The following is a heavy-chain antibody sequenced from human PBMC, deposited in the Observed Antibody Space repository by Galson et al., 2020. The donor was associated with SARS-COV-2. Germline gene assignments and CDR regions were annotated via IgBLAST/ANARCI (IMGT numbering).Heavy chain of an antibody. CDR1: GFTFSSYG. D-gene: IGHD6-6*01. CDR3: ARARRDGYSSCTRADYGMDV. V-gene: IGHV3-33*01. Sequence: GGSLRLSCAASGFTFSSYGMHWVRQAPGKGLEWVAVIWYDGSNKYYADSVKGRFTISRDNSKNTLYLQMNSLRAEDTAVYYCARARRDGYSSCTRADYGMDVWGQGTTVTVSS. CDR2: IWYDGSNK. J-gene: IGHJ6*02.